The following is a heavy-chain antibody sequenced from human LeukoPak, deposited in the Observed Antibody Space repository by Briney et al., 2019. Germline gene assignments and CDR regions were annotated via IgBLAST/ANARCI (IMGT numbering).Heavy chain of an antibody. CDR3: ARDRSSGWYVYDY. CDR2: IYSGSST. J-gene: IGHJ4*02. CDR1: GFTVSSNY. D-gene: IGHD6-19*01. Sequence: GGSLRLSGVASGFTVSSNYMSWVRQAPGKGLEWVSVIYSGSSTYYAESVKGRFTISRNTSKNTLYLQMNSLRADDTAVYYCARDRSSGWYVYDYWGQGTLVTVSS. V-gene: IGHV3-53*01.